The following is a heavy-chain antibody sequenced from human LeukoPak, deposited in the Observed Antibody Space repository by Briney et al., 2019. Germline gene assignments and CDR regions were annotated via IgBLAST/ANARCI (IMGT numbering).Heavy chain of an antibody. CDR3: ARGSGSDSGIYFDS. V-gene: IGHV3-7*01. CDR2: IKKDGSEK. CDR1: GFTFSTYW. D-gene: IGHD5-12*01. Sequence: GGSLRLSCAPSGFTFSTYWMSWVRQAPGKGLEWVANIKKDGSEKYYVDSVKGRFTISRDNAENSLYLQMNSLRAEDTAVYYCARGSGSDSGIYFDSWGQGTLVTVSS. J-gene: IGHJ4*02.